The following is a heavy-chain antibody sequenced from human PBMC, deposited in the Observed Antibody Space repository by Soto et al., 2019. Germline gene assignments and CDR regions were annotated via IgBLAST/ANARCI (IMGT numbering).Heavy chain of an antibody. V-gene: IGHV4-30-2*01. D-gene: IGHD5-18*01. CDR3: ARDGGYSYGYFDY. CDR2: IYHSGST. Sequence: SDTLSLTCAVSGVSISSGGYSWSWMRQPPGKGLEWIGYIYHSGSTYYNPSLKSRVTISVDRSKNQFSLKLSSVTAADTAVYYCARDGGYSYGYFDYWGQGTLVTVSS. J-gene: IGHJ4*02. CDR1: GVSISSGGYS.